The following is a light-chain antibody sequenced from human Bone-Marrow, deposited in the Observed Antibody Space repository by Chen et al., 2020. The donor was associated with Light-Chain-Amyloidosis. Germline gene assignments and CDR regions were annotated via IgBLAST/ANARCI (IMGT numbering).Light chain of an antibody. CDR3: QSADSSGTYEVI. CDR1: DLPTKY. V-gene: IGLV3-25*03. J-gene: IGLJ2*01. CDR2: RDT. Sequence: SYELTQPPSVAVSPGQTARIPCSGDDLPTKYAYWYQQKQGQAPVLVLHRDTERPSGISERFSGSSSGTTATLTISGVQAEDEADYHCQSADSSGTYEVIFGGGTKLTVL.